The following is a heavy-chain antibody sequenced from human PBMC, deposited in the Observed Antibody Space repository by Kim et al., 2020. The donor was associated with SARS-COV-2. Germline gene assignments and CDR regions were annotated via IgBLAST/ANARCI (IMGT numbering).Heavy chain of an antibody. D-gene: IGHD3-10*01. V-gene: IGHV3-23*01. J-gene: IGHJ4*02. Sequence: YYADSVKGPFTISGDDSKNTLYLPMNNLRAEDTAVYYCAIWNRGRGVMEYWGQGTLVTVSS. CDR3: AIWNRGRGVMEY.